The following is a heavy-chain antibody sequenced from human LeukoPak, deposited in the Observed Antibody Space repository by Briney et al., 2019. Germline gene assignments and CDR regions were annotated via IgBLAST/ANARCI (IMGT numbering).Heavy chain of an antibody. Sequence: PGGSLRLSCAAPGFTLSSYWIPWVRHAPGKGLVWVSRINRDGSVTTYADSVKGRFPISRDNARNTLYLQMNSLRAEDTAVYYCARDLGGSGDYWGQGTLVTVSS. CDR2: INRDGSVT. J-gene: IGHJ4*02. CDR3: ARDLGGSGDY. CDR1: GFTLSSYW. D-gene: IGHD2-15*01. V-gene: IGHV3-74*01.